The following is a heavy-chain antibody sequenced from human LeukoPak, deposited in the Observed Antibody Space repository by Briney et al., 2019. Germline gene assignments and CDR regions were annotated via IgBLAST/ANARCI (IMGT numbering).Heavy chain of an antibody. CDR1: GFTFSSYS. Sequence: GGSMRLSCAASGFTFSSYSMNWVRQAPGKGLDWVSYISSSSSYIYYADSVKGRFTISRDNAKNSLYLQMNSLRAEDTAVYYCAREVVPAANFDYWGQGTLVTVSS. J-gene: IGHJ4*02. V-gene: IGHV3-21*01. D-gene: IGHD2-2*01. CDR3: AREVVPAANFDY. CDR2: ISSSSSYI.